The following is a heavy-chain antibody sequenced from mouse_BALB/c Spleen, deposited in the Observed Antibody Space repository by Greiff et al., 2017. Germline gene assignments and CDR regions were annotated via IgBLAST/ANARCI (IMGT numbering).Heavy chain of an antibody. D-gene: IGHD2-3*01. CDR1: GFTFNTYA. Sequence: EVQLVESGGGLVQPKGSLKLSCAASGFTFNTYAMNWVRQAPGKGLEWVARIRSKSNNYATYYADSVKDRFTISRDDSQSMLYLQMNNLKTEDTAMYYCVRQEDGYYVSYWYFDVWGAGTTVTVSS. J-gene: IGHJ1*01. V-gene: IGHV10-1*02. CDR2: IRSKSNNYAT. CDR3: VRQEDGYYVSYWYFDV.